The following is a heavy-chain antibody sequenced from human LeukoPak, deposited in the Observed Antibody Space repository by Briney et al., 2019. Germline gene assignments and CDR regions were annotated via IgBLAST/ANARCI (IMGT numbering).Heavy chain of an antibody. CDR2: IYHSGST. CDR1: GYSISSGYY. D-gene: IGHD2-21*01. Sequence: PSETLSLTCTVSGYSISSGYYWGWIRQPPGKGLEWIGSIYHSGSTYYNPSLKSRVTISVDTSKNQFSLKLSSVTAADTAVYYCARNFGGMRRLGFEFDYWGQGTLVTASS. J-gene: IGHJ4*02. CDR3: ARNFGGMRRLGFEFDY. V-gene: IGHV4-38-2*02.